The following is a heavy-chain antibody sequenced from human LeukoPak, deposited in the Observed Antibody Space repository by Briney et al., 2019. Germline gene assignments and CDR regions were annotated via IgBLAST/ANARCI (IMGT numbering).Heavy chain of an antibody. D-gene: IGHD6-13*01. CDR3: ASASSSWYHGFDY. J-gene: IGHJ4*02. Sequence: SETLSLTCTVSGGSISSYYWSWIRQPPGKGLERIGYIYSSGSTDYNPSLKSRVTISEDTSKNQFSLKLNSVTAADTAVYYCASASSSWYHGFDYWGQGTLVTVSS. CDR1: GGSISSYY. V-gene: IGHV4-4*09. CDR2: IYSSGST.